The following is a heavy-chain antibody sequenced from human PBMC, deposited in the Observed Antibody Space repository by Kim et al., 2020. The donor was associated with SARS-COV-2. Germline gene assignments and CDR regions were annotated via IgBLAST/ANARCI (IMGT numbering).Heavy chain of an antibody. CDR2: ISSSSSYI. V-gene: IGHV3-21*01. CDR3: ARDLPPNSSGWYYYYYGMDV. J-gene: IGHJ6*02. Sequence: GGSLRLSCAASGFTFSSYSMNWVRQAPGKGLEWVSSISSSSSYIYYADSVKGRFTISRDNAKNSLYLQMNSLRAEDTAVYYCARDLPPNSSGWYYYYYGMDVWGQGTTVTVSS. CDR1: GFTFSSYS. D-gene: IGHD6-19*01.